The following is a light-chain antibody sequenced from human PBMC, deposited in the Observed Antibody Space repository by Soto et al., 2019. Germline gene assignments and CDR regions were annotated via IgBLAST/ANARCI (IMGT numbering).Light chain of an antibody. CDR1: QSVSSSY. J-gene: IGKJ4*01. CDR2: GAS. Sequence: EIVLTQSPGTLSLSPGERATLSCRASQSVSSSYLAWYQQKPGQAPRHLIYGASSRATGIPDRFSSSGSGTDVTLTISRLEPEDFAVYYCQQYGSAPLTFGGGTKVEIK. CDR3: QQYGSAPLT. V-gene: IGKV3-20*01.